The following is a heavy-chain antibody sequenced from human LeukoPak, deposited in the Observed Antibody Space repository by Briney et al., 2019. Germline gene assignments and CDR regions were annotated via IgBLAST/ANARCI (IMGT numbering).Heavy chain of an antibody. D-gene: IGHD5-18*01. CDR3: ARDRWGYSYGGD. V-gene: IGHV3-7*01. CDR2: IKQDGSEK. CDR1: GFTFSSYG. J-gene: IGHJ4*02. Sequence: GGTPRLSCAASGFTFSSYGMSWVRQAPGKGLEWVANIKQDGSEKYYVDSVKGRFTISRDNAKNSLYLQMNSLRAEDTAVYYCARDRWGYSYGGDWGQGTLVTVSS.